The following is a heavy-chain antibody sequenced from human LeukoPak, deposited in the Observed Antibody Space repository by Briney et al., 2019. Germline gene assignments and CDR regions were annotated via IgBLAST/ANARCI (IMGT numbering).Heavy chain of an antibody. CDR3: ARASGSSAVPFDY. V-gene: IGHV1-46*01. CDR2: IAPSSGTT. CDR1: GYTFTSNY. Sequence: GASVKVSCKASGYTFTSNYMHWVRQAPGQGLEWMGAIAPSSGTTSYAQKFQGRVTMTRDTSTSTLYMELSSLTSEDTAVYYCARASGSSAVPFDYWGQGTLVTVSS. D-gene: IGHD3-10*01. J-gene: IGHJ4*02.